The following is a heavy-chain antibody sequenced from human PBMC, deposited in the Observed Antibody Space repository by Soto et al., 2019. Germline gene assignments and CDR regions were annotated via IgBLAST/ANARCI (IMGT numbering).Heavy chain of an antibody. CDR1: GYTFTSYG. D-gene: IGHD5-12*01. J-gene: IGHJ4*02. Sequence: ASVKVSCKASGYTFTSYGISWVRQAPGQGLEWMGWISAYNGNTNYAQKLQGRVTMTTDTSTSTAYMELRSLRSDDTAVYYCARDEGHVATTETFDYWGQGTLVTVSS. V-gene: IGHV1-18*01. CDR3: ARDEGHVATTETFDY. CDR2: ISAYNGNT.